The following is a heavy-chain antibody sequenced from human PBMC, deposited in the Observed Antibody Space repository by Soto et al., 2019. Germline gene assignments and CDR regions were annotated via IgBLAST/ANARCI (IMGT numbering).Heavy chain of an antibody. CDR3: ARDQVQRDAFDI. V-gene: IGHV1-69*13. J-gene: IGHJ3*02. Sequence: SVKVSCKASGGTFSSYAISWVRQAPGQGLEWMGGIIPIFGTANYAQKFQGRVTITADESTSTAYMELSSLRSEGTAVYYCARDQVQRDAFDIWGQGTMVTVSS. CDR1: GGTFSSYA. D-gene: IGHD6-25*01. CDR2: IIPIFGTA.